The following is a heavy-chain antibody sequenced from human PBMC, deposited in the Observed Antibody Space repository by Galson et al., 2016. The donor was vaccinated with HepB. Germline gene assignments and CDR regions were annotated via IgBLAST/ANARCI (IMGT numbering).Heavy chain of an antibody. CDR3: SKEMTGSYFD. J-gene: IGHJ4*02. CDR1: GFTFNAHW. V-gene: IGHV3-7*01. CDR2: IRGDGIVS. D-gene: IGHD3-10*01. Sequence: LRLSCAASGFTFNAHWMNWVRQAPGKGLEWVANIRGDGIVSYYAESVRGRFTIPRDNAKNSLYLQMNGLRVDETAVYYCSKEMTGSYFDWGQGTLVTVSS.